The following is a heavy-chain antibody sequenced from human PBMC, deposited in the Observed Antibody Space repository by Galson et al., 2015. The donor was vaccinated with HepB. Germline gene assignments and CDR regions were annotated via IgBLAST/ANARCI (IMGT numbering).Heavy chain of an antibody. CDR3: LKGLGWFGEEAFDY. CDR2: ISSNGGST. V-gene: IGHV3-64D*06. D-gene: IGHD3-10*01. J-gene: IGHJ4*02. CDR1: GFTFSSYA. Sequence: SLRLSCAASGFTFSSYAMHWVRQAPGKGLEYVSAISSNGGSTYYADSVKGRFTISRDNSKNTLYLQMSSLRAEDTAVYYCLKGLGWFGEEAFDYWGQGTLVTVSS.